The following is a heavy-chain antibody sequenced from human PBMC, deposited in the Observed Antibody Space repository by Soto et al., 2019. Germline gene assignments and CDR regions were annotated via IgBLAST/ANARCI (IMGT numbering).Heavy chain of an antibody. CDR3: ARGRIAGAGAFEY. Sequence: EVQLVESGGGLVKPGGSLRLSCAASGFTFSSYSMNWVRQAPGKGLEWVSSISSSSSYIYYADSVKGRFTISRDNAKNSLYLQMNSLRAEDTAAYYCARGRIAGAGAFEYWGQGTLVTVSS. V-gene: IGHV3-21*01. D-gene: IGHD6-13*01. J-gene: IGHJ4*02. CDR2: ISSSSSYI. CDR1: GFTFSSYS.